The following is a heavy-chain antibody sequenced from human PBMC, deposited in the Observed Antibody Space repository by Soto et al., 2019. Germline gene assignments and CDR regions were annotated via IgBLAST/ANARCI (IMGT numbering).Heavy chain of an antibody. CDR1: GGTFSSYT. V-gene: IGHV1-69*08. J-gene: IGHJ4*02. CDR2: IIPILGIA. Sequence: QVQLVQSGAEVKKPGSSVKVSCKASGGTFSSYTISWVRQAPGQGLEWMGRIIPILGIANHAQKFQGRVTITADKSTSTDYMELSSLRSEDTAVYYCAREGQLVPQFDYWGQGTLVTVSS. D-gene: IGHD6-6*01. CDR3: AREGQLVPQFDY.